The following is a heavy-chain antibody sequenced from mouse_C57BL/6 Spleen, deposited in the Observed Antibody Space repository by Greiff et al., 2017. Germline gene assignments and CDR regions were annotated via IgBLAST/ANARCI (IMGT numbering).Heavy chain of an antibody. V-gene: IGHV1-53*01. J-gene: IGHJ4*01. CDR2: INPSNGGT. CDR3: AREGNYVDYAMDD. D-gene: IGHD2-1*01. CDR1: GYTFTSYW. Sequence: VQLQQPGTELVKPGASVKLSCKASGYTFTSYWMHWVKQRPGQGLEWIGNINPSNGGTNYNEKFKSKATLTVDKSSSTAYMQLSSLTSEDSAVYYCAREGNYVDYAMDDWGQGTSVTVSS.